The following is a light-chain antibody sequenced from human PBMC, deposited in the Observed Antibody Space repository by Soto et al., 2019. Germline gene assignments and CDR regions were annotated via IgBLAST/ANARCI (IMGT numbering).Light chain of an antibody. CDR2: EVS. Sequence: DIVMTQAPLSLSVTPGQPASISCQSSQRVLHSDGKTYLSWYLQRPGQPLRLLIYEVSNRFSGVPDRLNGSGSGTDFTLKISRVEAEDVGVYYCMHSVEIPPTFGQGTKVDIK. CDR3: MHSVEIPPT. J-gene: IGKJ1*01. V-gene: IGKV2D-29*01. CDR1: QRVLHSDGKTY.